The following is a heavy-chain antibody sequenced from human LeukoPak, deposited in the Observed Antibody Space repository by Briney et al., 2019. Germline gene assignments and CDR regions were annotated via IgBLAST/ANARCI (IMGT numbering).Heavy chain of an antibody. CDR1: GFTFSSYG. Sequence: PGTSLRLSCAASGFTFSSYGMHWVRQAPGKGLEWVSVISTTGSTTYYTDSVQGRFTISRDNSRNTLYLQMTSLRAEDTAVYYCAKAGDIAAAVLDYWGQGTLVTVSS. CDR3: AKAGDIAAAVLDY. V-gene: IGHV3-30*18. CDR2: ISTTGSTT. J-gene: IGHJ4*02. D-gene: IGHD6-13*01.